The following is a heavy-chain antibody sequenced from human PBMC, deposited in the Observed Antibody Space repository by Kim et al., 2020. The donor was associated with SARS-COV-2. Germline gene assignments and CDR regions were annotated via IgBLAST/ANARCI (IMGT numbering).Heavy chain of an antibody. Sequence: GGSLRLSCAASGFTFSSYAMHWVRQAPGKGLEWVALISYDGSNKYYADSVKGRFTISRDNSKNTLYLQMNSLRAEDMAVYYCARDMGGWFDPWGQGTLVTVSS. D-gene: IGHD1-26*01. CDR3: ARDMGGWFDP. CDR2: ISYDGSNK. CDR1: GFTFSSYA. J-gene: IGHJ5*02. V-gene: IGHV3-30-3*01.